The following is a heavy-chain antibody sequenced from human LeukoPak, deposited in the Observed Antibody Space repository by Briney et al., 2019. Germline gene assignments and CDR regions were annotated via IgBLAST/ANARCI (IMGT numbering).Heavy chain of an antibody. CDR2: VHYSGST. J-gene: IGHJ6*03. V-gene: IGHV4-38-2*02. Sequence: SETLSLTCTVSGYSISSNYYWGWIRQPPGKGLEWIGTVHYSGSTYYNPSVESRVTISLDTTNNKVSLRLRSVSAADTGVYYCARDRSTIFGVVIYMDVWGKGTTVIVSS. CDR1: GYSISSNYY. CDR3: ARDRSTIFGVVIYMDV. D-gene: IGHD3-3*01.